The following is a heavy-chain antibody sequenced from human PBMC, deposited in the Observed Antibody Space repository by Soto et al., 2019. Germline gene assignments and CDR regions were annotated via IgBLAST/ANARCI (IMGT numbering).Heavy chain of an antibody. V-gene: IGHV3-33*01. CDR3: GRDWFLLWVPPIPRGMQV. J-gene: IGHJ6*02. CDR1: VFTFSSYG. CDR2: ILYDGSNK. D-gene: IGHD2-2*01. Sequence: PGGSLRLSCSASVFTFSSYGMHWVRQAPGNGLDLVAVILYDGSNKYYSASVKGRFTISRDNYKNMLYVQMNTTRAQDTAGYYCGRDWFLLWVPPIPRGMQVWGQGITLNVSS.